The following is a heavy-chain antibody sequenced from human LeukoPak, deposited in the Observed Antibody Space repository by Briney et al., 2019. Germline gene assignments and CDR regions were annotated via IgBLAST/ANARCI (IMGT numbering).Heavy chain of an antibody. Sequence: SETLSLTCAVYGGSFSGYYWSWIRQPTGKGLEWIGEINHSGSTNYNPSLKSRVTISVDTSKNQFSLKLSSVTAADTAVYYCASAERGYWGQGTLVTVSS. V-gene: IGHV4-34*01. CDR1: GGSFSGYY. CDR2: INHSGST. J-gene: IGHJ4*02. CDR3: ASAERGY.